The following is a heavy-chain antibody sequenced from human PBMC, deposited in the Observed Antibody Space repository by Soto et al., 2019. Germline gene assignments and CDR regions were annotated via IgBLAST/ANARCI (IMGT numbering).Heavy chain of an antibody. V-gene: IGHV4-61*01. CDR2: IYSGGST. CDR3: ARFVRSCSATTCSTRADV. Sequence: QVQLQESGPGLVKPSETLSLTCTVSGGFVNSDTHSWSWIPQTPGKRLEWIGFIYSGGSTKNPSLRSRVTMSVDTSKNQFSLKLRSVIVADTAVYHCARFVRSCSATTCSTRADVWGQGITVTVSS. D-gene: IGHD2-2*01. J-gene: IGHJ6*02. CDR1: GGFVNSDTHS.